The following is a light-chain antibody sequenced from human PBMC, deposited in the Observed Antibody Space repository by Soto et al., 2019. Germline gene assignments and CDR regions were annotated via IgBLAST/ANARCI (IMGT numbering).Light chain of an antibody. V-gene: IGKV1-5*03. CDR1: QSISSW. CDR3: QQYNDNWT. J-gene: IGKJ1*01. Sequence: DIQMTQSPSTLSASVGDRVTITCRASQSISSWLAWYQQKPGTAPKLLIYKASTLQSGVPSRFSGSGSGTEFTLTISSLQPDGSATYYCQQYNDNWTFGQGTKVDIK. CDR2: KAS.